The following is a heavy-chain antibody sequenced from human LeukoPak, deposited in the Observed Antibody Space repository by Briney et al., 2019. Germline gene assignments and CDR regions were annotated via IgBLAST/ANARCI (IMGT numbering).Heavy chain of an antibody. V-gene: IGHV4-39*07. Sequence: PSETLSLTCTVSGGSISSGSYYWSWIRQPPGRGLEWIGSISHSGSTYYNPSLKSRVTISVDTSKNQFSLKLSSVTAADTAVYYCARDRGFMVRGSRRGYDDYYYYMDVWGKGTTVTISS. J-gene: IGHJ6*03. CDR2: ISHSGST. CDR1: GGSISSGSYY. D-gene: IGHD3-10*01. CDR3: ARDRGFMVRGSRRGYDDYYYYMDV.